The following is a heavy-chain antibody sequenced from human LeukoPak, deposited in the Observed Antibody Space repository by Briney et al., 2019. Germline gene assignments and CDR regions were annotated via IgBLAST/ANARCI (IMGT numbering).Heavy chain of an antibody. CDR1: GFSLSNSAMC. D-gene: IGHD3-10*01. V-gene: IGHV2-70*11. CDR2: IDWGDDK. J-gene: IGHJ3*02. Sequence: SGPALVKPTQILTLTCTFSGFSLSNSAMCVSWILQPPGKALEWLARIDWGDDKYYITSLETRLTISKDTSKIQVVLTITNMDPVDTATYYCARIMVRGVTHAFDIWGQGTMVTVSS. CDR3: ARIMVRGVTHAFDI.